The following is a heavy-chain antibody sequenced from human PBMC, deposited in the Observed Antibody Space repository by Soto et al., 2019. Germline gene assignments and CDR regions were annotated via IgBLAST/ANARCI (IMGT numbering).Heavy chain of an antibody. CDR1: GGSFSGYY. CDR2: INHSGST. J-gene: IGHJ4*02. D-gene: IGHD3-16*01. Sequence: SETLSLTCAVYGGSFSGYYWSWIRQPPGKGLEWIGEINHSGSTNYNPSLKSRVTISVDTSKNQFSLKLSSVTAADTAVYYCARGYERWLANDYWGQGTLVTVSS. CDR3: ARGYERWLANDY. V-gene: IGHV4-34*01.